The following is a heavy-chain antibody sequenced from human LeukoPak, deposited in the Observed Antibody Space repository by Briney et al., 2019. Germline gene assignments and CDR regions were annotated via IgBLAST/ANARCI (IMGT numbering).Heavy chain of an antibody. CDR1: GYTFTSYG. D-gene: IGHD3-3*01. CDR2: ISAYNGNT. V-gene: IGHV1-18*01. CDR3: ARGAITILGVVINWFDP. Sequence: ASVKVSCKASGYTFTSYGISWVRQAPGKGLEWMGWISAYNGNTNYAQKLQGRVTMTTDTSTSTAYMELRSLRSDDTAVYYCARGAITILGVVINWFDPWGQGTLVTVSS. J-gene: IGHJ5*02.